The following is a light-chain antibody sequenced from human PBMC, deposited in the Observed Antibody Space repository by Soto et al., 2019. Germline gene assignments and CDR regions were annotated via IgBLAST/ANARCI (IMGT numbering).Light chain of an antibody. V-gene: IGLV2-14*01. J-gene: IGLJ1*01. CDR2: DVS. Sequence: QSALTQPASVSGSPGQSVTISCTGTSSDVGGYNYVSWYQQHPGKAPKLMIYDVSNRPSGVSNRFSGSKSGNTASLTISGLQAEDEADYYCSSYTIRSTLFFGTGTKLTVL. CDR1: SSDVGGYNY. CDR3: SSYTIRSTLF.